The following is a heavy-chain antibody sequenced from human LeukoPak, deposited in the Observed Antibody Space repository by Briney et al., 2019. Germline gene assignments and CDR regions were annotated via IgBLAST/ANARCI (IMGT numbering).Heavy chain of an antibody. J-gene: IGHJ5*02. V-gene: IGHV4-34*01. Sequence: PSETLSLTCAVYGGSFSGYYWSWIRQPPGKGLEWIGEINHSGSTNYNPSLKSRVTISVDTSKNQFSLKLSSVTAADTAVYYCARFRITMVRGVIITESGFDPWGQGTLVTVSS. CDR3: ARFRITMVRGVIITESGFDP. CDR2: INHSGST. CDR1: GGSFSGYY. D-gene: IGHD3-10*01.